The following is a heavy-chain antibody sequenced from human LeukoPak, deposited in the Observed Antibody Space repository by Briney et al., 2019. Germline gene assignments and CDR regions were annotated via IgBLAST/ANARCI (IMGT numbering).Heavy chain of an antibody. V-gene: IGHV1-2*02. D-gene: IGHD3-22*01. CDR2: INPNSGGT. CDR3: ARIDSSGYYLGVFDY. Sequence: ASVKVSCKASGYTFTGYYMHWVRQAPGQGLEWMGWINPNSGGTNYAQKFQGRVTMTRDTSISTAYMELSRLRSDDTAVYYCARIDSSGYYLGVFDYWGQGTLVTVSS. J-gene: IGHJ4*02. CDR1: GYTFTGYY.